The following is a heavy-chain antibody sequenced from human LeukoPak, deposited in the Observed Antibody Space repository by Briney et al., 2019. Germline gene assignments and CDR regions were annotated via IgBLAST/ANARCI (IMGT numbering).Heavy chain of an antibody. CDR1: GFTFSSYA. CDR2: ISSNGGST. Sequence: GGSLRLSCAASGFTFSSYAMHWVRQAPGKGLEYVSAISSNGGSTYYANSVKGRFTISRDNSKDTLYLQMGSLRAEDMAVYYCARVTLSSGWDYWGQGTLVTVSS. V-gene: IGHV3-64*01. D-gene: IGHD6-19*01. CDR3: ARVTLSSGWDY. J-gene: IGHJ4*02.